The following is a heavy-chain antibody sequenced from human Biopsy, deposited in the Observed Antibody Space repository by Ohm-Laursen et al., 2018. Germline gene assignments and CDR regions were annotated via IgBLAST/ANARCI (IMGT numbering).Heavy chain of an antibody. V-gene: IGHV1-46*01. D-gene: IGHD3-22*01. Sequence: ASVKVSCKASGYTFTSYYMHWVRQAPGQGLEWMGIINPSGGRTTYAQKFQGRVTMTRDTSTSTVYMELSSLRSEDTAVYYCARNAWPTLSTMIVVVKGFNWFDPWGQGTLVTVSS. CDR3: ARNAWPTLSTMIVVVKGFNWFDP. CDR1: GYTFTSYY. J-gene: IGHJ5*02. CDR2: INPSGGRT.